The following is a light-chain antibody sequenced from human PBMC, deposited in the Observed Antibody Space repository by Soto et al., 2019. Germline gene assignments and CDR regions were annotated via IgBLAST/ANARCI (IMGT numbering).Light chain of an antibody. Sequence: EIVMTQSPATLSVSPGGRATLSCRASQSISDTLAWYQQKPGQAPRLLIYGASRRATGFPARFSGSGSGTDFTLNIRSLQSEDFAVYYCQQYDNWPWTFGQGTKVEI. CDR3: QQYDNWPWT. CDR2: GAS. V-gene: IGKV3-15*01. CDR1: QSISDT. J-gene: IGKJ1*01.